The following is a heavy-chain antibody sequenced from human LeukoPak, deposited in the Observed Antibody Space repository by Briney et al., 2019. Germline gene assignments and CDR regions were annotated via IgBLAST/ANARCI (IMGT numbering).Heavy chain of an antibody. CDR3: ERGSIAPDY. D-gene: IGHD6-6*01. Sequence: PSETLSLTCTVSGGSISSGDYYWSWIRQPPGKGLEWIGYIYYSGSTYYNPSLKSRVTISVDTSKNHLSLRLRSVTAADTAVYYCERGSIAPDYWGQGILVTVSS. CDR1: GGSISSGDYY. J-gene: IGHJ4*02. V-gene: IGHV4-30-4*01. CDR2: IYYSGST.